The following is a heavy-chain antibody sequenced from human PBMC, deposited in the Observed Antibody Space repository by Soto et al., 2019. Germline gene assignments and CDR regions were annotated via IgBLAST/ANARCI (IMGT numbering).Heavy chain of an antibody. V-gene: IGHV4-34*01. CDR3: ASLIAAAKPEYFQH. J-gene: IGHJ1*01. Sequence: QVQLQQWGAGLLKPSETLSLTCAVYGGSFSAYYWSWIRQPPGKGLEWIGEINHSGSTNYNPSLKSRVTISVDTSKNQFSLKLSSATAADTAVYSCASLIAAAKPEYFQHWGQGTLVAVSS. CDR2: INHSGST. D-gene: IGHD6-13*01. CDR1: GGSFSAYY.